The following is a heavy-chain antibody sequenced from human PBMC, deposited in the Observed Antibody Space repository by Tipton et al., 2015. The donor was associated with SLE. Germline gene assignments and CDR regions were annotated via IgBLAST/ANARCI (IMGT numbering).Heavy chain of an antibody. D-gene: IGHD2-21*01. CDR1: GGSISSSSYY. CDR2: IYYSGST. J-gene: IGHJ5*02. Sequence: TLSLTCTVSGGSISSSSYYWGWLRPPQGKGLEWIGSIYYSGSTYYNPYLESRLTISVDTSKNPFSLKLSSVTAADTAVYYCARRGDEHSVVVMAQGWFDPWGQGTLVPVSP. V-gene: IGHV4-39*07. CDR3: ARRGDEHSVVVMAQGWFDP.